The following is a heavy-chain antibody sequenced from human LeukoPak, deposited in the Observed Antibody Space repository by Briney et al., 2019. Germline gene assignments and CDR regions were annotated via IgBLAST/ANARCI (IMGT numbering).Heavy chain of an antibody. V-gene: IGHV3-48*03. CDR1: GFTFTSYE. CDR2: ISSSGGTI. CDR3: AREGRNWNDLDY. J-gene: IGHJ4*02. D-gene: IGHD1-20*01. Sequence: PGGSLRLSCAASGFTFTSYEMNWVRQAPGKGLEGGSYISSSGGTIHYADSVKGRFTISRDNAKNSLYLQMNSLRAEDTALYYCAREGRNWNDLDYWGQGTLVTVST.